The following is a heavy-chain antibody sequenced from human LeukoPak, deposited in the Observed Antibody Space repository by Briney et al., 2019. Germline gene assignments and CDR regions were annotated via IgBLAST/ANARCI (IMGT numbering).Heavy chain of an antibody. CDR2: ISYDGSNK. CDR1: GFTFSSYA. CDR3: ARGLPSRFGEILSRYDY. J-gene: IGHJ4*02. V-gene: IGHV3-30*04. Sequence: PGGSLRLSCAASGFTFSSYAMPWVRQAPGKGLEWVAVISYDGSNKYYADSVKGRFTISRDNSKNTLYPQMNSLRAEDTAVYYCARGLPSRFGEILSRYDYWGQGTLVTVSS. D-gene: IGHD3-10*01.